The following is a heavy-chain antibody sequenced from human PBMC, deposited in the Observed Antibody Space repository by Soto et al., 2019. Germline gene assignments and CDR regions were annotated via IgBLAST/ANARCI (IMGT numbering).Heavy chain of an antibody. V-gene: IGHV3-23*01. CDR2: ISGSGGNT. CDR1: GFIFSKYA. J-gene: IGHJ4*02. D-gene: IGHD4-17*01. CDR3: SFIRFSESQTDY. Sequence: GGSLRLSCTGSGFIFSKYAMSWVRQAPGKGLQWVSAISGSGGNTYYADSVKGRFTVSRDNSKNTLYLQVNSLRAEDTAVYYCSFIRFSESQTDYWGQGTLVTVSS.